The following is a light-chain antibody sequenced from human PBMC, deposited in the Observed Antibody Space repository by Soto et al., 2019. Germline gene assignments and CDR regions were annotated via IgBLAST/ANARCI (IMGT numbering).Light chain of an antibody. CDR2: AAS. J-gene: IGKJ2*03. Sequence: DIQMRQSPSSVSASIGDTVTITSRASQDINVYLHWYQQKPGEVPKLLIYAASTLHSGVPSRFTGSGSETDFTLTIRSLQPEDFATYYCQHGYVAPYSFGQGTKVDIK. CDR3: QHGYVAPYS. CDR1: QDINVY. V-gene: IGKV1-39*01.